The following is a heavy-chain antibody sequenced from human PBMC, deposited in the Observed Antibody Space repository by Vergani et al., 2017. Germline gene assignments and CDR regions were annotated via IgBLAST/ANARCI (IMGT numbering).Heavy chain of an antibody. Sequence: EVQLLESGGGLVQPGGSLRISCAASGFNFNNYGMSLVRQSPGKGLECVSAINGGRTYYADSVKDRFTISTDNFKNTLYLQMMRLRAEDTAVYYCAKEGKSSTPFVADWGQGTLVAVSS. J-gene: IGHJ4*02. V-gene: IGHV3-23*01. CDR2: INGGRT. D-gene: IGHD2-2*01. CDR3: AKEGKSSTPFVAD. CDR1: GFNFNNYG.